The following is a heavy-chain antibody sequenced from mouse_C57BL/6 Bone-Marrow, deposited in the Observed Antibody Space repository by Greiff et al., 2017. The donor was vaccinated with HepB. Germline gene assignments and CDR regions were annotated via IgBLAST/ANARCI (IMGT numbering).Heavy chain of an antibody. CDR2: IFPRSGNT. CDR1: GYTFTSYG. Sequence: VQLQQSGAELARPGASVKLSCKASGYTFTSYGISWVKQRTGQGLEWIGEIFPRSGNTYYNEKFQGKATLTADKSSSTAYMELRSLTSEDSAVYFCARSRAQAIYAMAYWGQGTSVTFSS. D-gene: IGHD3-2*02. CDR3: ARSRAQAIYAMAY. V-gene: IGHV1-81*01. J-gene: IGHJ4*01.